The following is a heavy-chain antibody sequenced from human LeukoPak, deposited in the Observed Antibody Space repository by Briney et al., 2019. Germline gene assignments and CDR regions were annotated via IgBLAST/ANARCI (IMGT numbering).Heavy chain of an antibody. V-gene: IGHV4-59*01. D-gene: IGHD3-22*01. CDR2: IYYSGST. CDR3: ARAGYYDSSGYYSY. CDR1: GGSISSYY. J-gene: IGHJ4*02. Sequence: PSETLSLTCTVSGGSISSYYWSWIRQPPGKGLEWIGYIYYSGSTNYNPSLKSRVTISVDTSKNQFSPKLSSVTAADTAVYYCARAGYYDSSGYYSYWGQGTLVTVSS.